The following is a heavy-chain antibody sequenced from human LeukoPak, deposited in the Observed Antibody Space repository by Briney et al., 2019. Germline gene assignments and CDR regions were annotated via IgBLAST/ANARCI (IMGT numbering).Heavy chain of an antibody. CDR2: ISGSGGST. CDR3: AKYIKPGSLIRGDAFDI. D-gene: IGHD3-3*01. CDR1: GFTFSTYA. Sequence: GGSLRLSCAASGFTFSTYAMSWVRQAPGKGQEWVSAISGSGGSTYYADSVKGRFTISRDNSKNTLYLQMNSLRAEDTAVYYCAKYIKPGSLIRGDAFDIWGQGTMVTVSS. V-gene: IGHV3-23*01. J-gene: IGHJ3*02.